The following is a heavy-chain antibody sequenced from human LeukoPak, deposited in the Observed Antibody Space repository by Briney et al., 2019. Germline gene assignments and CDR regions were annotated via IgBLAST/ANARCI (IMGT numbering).Heavy chain of an antibody. Sequence: GGSLRLSCAASGFTVSSNYMSWVRQAPGKGLEWVSVIYSGGSTYYAASFKSRFTISSDNSKNTPYLQMNSRRTEDTTVDYCGRAGYDILTGLAPFDYWGQGTLVTVSS. CDR3: GRAGYDILTGLAPFDY. V-gene: IGHV3-53*01. J-gene: IGHJ4*02. D-gene: IGHD3-9*01. CDR1: GFTVSSNY. CDR2: IYSGGST.